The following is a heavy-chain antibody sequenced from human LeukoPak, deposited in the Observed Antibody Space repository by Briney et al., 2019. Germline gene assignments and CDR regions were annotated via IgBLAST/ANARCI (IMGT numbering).Heavy chain of an antibody. CDR1: GFTFSSYW. CDR2: INTDGSST. Sequence: GGSLRLSCAASGFTFSSYWMHWVRQAPGKGLVWVSRINTDGSSTSYADSVKGRFTISRDNAKNTLYLQMNSLRAEDTAVYYRARDVPVAGTVYFDYWGQGTLVTVSS. D-gene: IGHD6-19*01. CDR3: ARDVPVAGTVYFDY. J-gene: IGHJ4*02. V-gene: IGHV3-74*01.